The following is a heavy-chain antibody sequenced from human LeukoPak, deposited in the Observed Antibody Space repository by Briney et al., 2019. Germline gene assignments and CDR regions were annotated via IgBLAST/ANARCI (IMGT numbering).Heavy chain of an antibody. J-gene: IGHJ3*02. Sequence: GGSLRLSCAASGFTFSDYYLSWIRQAPGKGLEWVSSISSSSSYIYYADSVKGRFTISRDNAKNSLYLQMNSLRAEDTAVYYCAAAADDAFDIWGQGTMVTVSS. V-gene: IGHV3-11*06. D-gene: IGHD6-13*01. CDR3: AAAADDAFDI. CDR1: GFTFSDYY. CDR2: ISSSSSYI.